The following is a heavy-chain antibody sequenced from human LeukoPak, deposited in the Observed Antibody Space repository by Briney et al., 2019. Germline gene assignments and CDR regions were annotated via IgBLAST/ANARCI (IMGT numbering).Heavy chain of an antibody. V-gene: IGHV3-64D*09. CDR2: ISSNGGSR. Sequence: GGSLRLSCSASGFTFSSYPMHWVRQAPGKGLEYVSAISSNGGSRYYADSVKGRFTISRDNSKNTLYLQMSSLRPEDTAVYCCVKGYSGYDHFDYWGQGTLVTVSS. CDR3: VKGYSGYDHFDY. J-gene: IGHJ4*02. CDR1: GFTFSSYP. D-gene: IGHD5-12*01.